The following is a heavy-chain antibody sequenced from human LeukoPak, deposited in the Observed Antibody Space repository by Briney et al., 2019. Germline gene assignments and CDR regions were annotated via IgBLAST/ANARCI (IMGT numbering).Heavy chain of an antibody. CDR1: GFTFRSHW. D-gene: IGHD6-13*01. J-gene: IGHJ4*02. CDR2: ISSDGGVT. Sequence: GGSLRLSCAASGFTFRSHWMQWVRQAPGKGLVWVSGISSDGGVTGYADSVKGRFTISRDNAKNSLYLQMNSLRAEDTAVYYCAKDSYSKGDFWGQGVLVTVSS. CDR3: AKDSYSKGDF. V-gene: IGHV3-74*01.